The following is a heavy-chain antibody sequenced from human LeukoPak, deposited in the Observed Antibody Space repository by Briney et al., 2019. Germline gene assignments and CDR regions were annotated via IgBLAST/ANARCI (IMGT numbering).Heavy chain of an antibody. D-gene: IGHD3-22*01. Sequence: ASVKVSCKASGYTFTSYYMHWVRQAPGQGLEWMGIINPSGGSTSYAQKFQGRVTMTTDASTSTAYMELRSLRSDDTAVYYCARDSSGYYLGFDPWGQGTLVTVSS. CDR2: INPSGGST. J-gene: IGHJ5*02. CDR1: GYTFTSYY. CDR3: ARDSSGYYLGFDP. V-gene: IGHV1-46*01.